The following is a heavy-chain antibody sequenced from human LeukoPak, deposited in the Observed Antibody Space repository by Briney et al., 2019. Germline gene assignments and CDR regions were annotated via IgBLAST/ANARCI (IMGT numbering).Heavy chain of an antibody. V-gene: IGHV1-8*01. J-gene: IGHJ4*02. CDR2: MNPNSGNT. CDR3: ARGLRIGITMVRGVSPMGY. Sequence: ASVKVFCKASGYTFTSYDINWVRQDTGQGLEWMGWMNPNSGNTGYAQKFQGRVTMTRNTSISTAYMELSSLRSEDTAVYYRARGLRIGITMVRGVSPMGYWGQGTLVTVSS. CDR1: GYTFTSYD. D-gene: IGHD3-10*01.